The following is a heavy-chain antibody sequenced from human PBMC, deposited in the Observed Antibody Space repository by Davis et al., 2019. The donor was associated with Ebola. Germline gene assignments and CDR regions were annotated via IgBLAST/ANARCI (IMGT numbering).Heavy chain of an antibody. CDR1: GFTFSTYS. D-gene: IGHD1/OR15-1a*01. J-gene: IGHJ4*02. CDR2: SRNRENHYST. CDR3: VTENWYRFES. Sequence: GESLKISCAASGFTFSTYSMSWVRQAPGKGLEWVGLSRNRENHYSTEYAASVRGRFTISRDDSKDSLDLQMNSLRIEDTAVYYCVTENWYRFESWAQGTLVTVSS. V-gene: IGHV3-72*01.